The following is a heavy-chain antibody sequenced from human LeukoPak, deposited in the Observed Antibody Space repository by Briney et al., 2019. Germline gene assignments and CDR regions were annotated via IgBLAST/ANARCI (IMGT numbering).Heavy chain of an antibody. CDR1: GDSINNYY. CDR2: IYYSGST. J-gene: IGHJ4*02. CDR3: ARRGVAAAGRFDY. V-gene: IGHV4-59*08. D-gene: IGHD6-13*01. Sequence: PSETLSLTCTVSGDSINNYYWSWIRQPPGKGLEWIGYIYYSGSTNYNPSLKSRVTISVDTSKNQFSLNLSSVTAADTAVYYCARRGVAAAGRFDYWGQGTLVTVSS.